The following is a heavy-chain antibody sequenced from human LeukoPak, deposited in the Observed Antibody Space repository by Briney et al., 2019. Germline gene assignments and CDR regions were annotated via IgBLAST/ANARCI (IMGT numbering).Heavy chain of an antibody. CDR3: ARSAVAGGNWFDP. CDR2: IYYSGSN. V-gene: IGHV4-59*08. Sequence: PSETLSLTCIVSGGSLSSYYWSWIRQPPGKGLEWIGYIYYSGSNNYNPSLKSRVTISVATSKNQFSLKLYSVTAADTAVYFCARSAVAGGNWFDPWGQGTLVTVSS. CDR1: GGSLSSYY. J-gene: IGHJ5*02. D-gene: IGHD6-19*01.